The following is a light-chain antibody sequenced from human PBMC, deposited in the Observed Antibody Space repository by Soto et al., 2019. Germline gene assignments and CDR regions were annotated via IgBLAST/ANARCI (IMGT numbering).Light chain of an antibody. Sequence: EIVMTQSPATLSVSPGERATLSCRASQSVSSSYLAWYQQKPGQAPRLLIYGASSRATGIPDKFSGSGSGTDYTLTISDVEPVDFAVYYCQQYGSSFATFGQGTKVDNK. J-gene: IGKJ1*01. CDR2: GAS. CDR3: QQYGSSFAT. CDR1: QSVSSSY. V-gene: IGKV3-20*01.